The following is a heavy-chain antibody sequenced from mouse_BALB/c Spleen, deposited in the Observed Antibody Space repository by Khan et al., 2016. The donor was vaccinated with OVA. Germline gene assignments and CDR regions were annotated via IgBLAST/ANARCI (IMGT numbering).Heavy chain of an antibody. Sequence: EVELVESGGDLVKPGGSLKLSCAASGFTFSTYGMSWVRQTPDKRLAWVATISSAGTYTYYPDSVKGRFTISRDNAKNTLYLQMNSLRSEDTAMYYCARYWVAIMDYCGQGTSLTVSS. V-gene: IGHV5-6*01. J-gene: IGHJ4*01. D-gene: IGHD1-1*02. CDR3: ARYWVAIMDY. CDR2: ISSAGTYT. CDR1: GFTFSTYG.